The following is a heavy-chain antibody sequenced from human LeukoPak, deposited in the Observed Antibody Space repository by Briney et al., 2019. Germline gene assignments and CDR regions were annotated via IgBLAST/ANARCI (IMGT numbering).Heavy chain of an antibody. CDR1: GFTFDDYA. J-gene: IGHJ4*02. CDR3: ASSKYYDFWTGRFDY. Sequence: GGSLRLSCAASGFTFDDYAMHWVRQAPGKGLEWVSGISWNSGSIGYADSVKGRFTISRDNAKNSLYLQMNSLRAEDMALYYCASSKYYDFWTGRFDYWGQGTLVTVSS. CDR2: ISWNSGSI. D-gene: IGHD3-3*01. V-gene: IGHV3-9*03.